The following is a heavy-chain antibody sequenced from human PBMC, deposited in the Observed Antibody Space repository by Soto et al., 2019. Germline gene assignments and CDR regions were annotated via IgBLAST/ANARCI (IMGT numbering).Heavy chain of an antibody. D-gene: IGHD3-22*01. CDR2: IYPGNSDT. Sequence: PGESLKISCKTSGYSFTSYWIHWVRQMPGKELEWMGSIYPGNSDTKYSPSFQGPVTISADKSITTAYLQWSSLKASDTAMYYCARRNYYYDRIAYYYRFDPWGQGTLVTVSS. CDR3: ARRNYYYDRIAYYYRFDP. V-gene: IGHV5-51*01. J-gene: IGHJ5*02. CDR1: GYSFTSYW.